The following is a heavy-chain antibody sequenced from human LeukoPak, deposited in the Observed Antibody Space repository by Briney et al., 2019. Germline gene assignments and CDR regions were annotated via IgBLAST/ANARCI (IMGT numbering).Heavy chain of an antibody. D-gene: IGHD3-10*01. CDR1: GFTVSSDY. CDR2: MSYDGSNK. CDR3: ARDAEYYGSGTRGDWFDP. Sequence: GGSLRLSCAASGFTVSSDYMSWVRQAPGKGLEWVAVMSYDGSNKYYADSVKGRFTISRDNSKNTLYLQMNSLRPEDTAVYYCARDAEYYGSGTRGDWFDPWGQGTLVTVSS. V-gene: IGHV3-30*01. J-gene: IGHJ5*02.